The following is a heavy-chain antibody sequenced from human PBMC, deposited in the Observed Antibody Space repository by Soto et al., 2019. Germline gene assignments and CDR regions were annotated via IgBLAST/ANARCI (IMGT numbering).Heavy chain of an antibody. CDR2: INPNGGST. V-gene: IGHV1-46*01. Sequence: QVLVVQSGAEVKKPGASVKVSCKTSGYTFTNYHVHWVRQAPGQGLEWMGAINPNGGSTTYAQHLQGRVTMTSDSSTSTVYMEMGSLRSDDSAVYYCALPKNTLGWYNFWGQGTLVTVS. CDR3: ALPKNTLGWYNF. CDR1: GYTFTNYH. J-gene: IGHJ4*02. D-gene: IGHD6-19*01.